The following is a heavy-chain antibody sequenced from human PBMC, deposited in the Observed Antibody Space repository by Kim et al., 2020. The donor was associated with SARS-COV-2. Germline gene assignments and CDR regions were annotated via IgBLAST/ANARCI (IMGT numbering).Heavy chain of an antibody. J-gene: IGHJ4*02. CDR3: ARDVGVGKYFDY. V-gene: IGHV3-33*08. CDR1: GFMFSVYG. Sequence: GGSLRLSCVASGFMFSVYGMHWVRQAPGKGLEWVAVIGHDGSFQDYTDSVKGRFTISRDNSKNALYLEVNSLRGEDTAVYYCARDVGVGKYFDYWGRGTRLTVSS. D-gene: IGHD1-26*01. CDR2: IGHDGSFQ.